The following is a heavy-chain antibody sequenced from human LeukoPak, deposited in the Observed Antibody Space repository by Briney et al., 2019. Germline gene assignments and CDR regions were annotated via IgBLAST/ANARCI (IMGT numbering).Heavy chain of an antibody. V-gene: IGHV3-23*01. Sequence: GGSLRLSCAASGFTFNNYAMSWVRRAPRKGLEWVSTIMIGGDGKHYADSVKGRFTISRDRSGSTLFLQMDDLRADDTAVYYCVRAAPQNCYPSSCSLLDKWGQGTLVTVSS. CDR1: GFTFNNYA. D-gene: IGHD2-2*01. CDR2: IMIGGDGK. J-gene: IGHJ4*02. CDR3: VRAAPQNCYPSSCSLLDK.